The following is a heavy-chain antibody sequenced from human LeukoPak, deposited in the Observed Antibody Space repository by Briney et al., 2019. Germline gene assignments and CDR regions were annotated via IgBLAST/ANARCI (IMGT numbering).Heavy chain of an antibody. CDR1: GFTFSSYA. Sequence: GGSLRLSCAASGFTFSSYAMHWVRQAPGKGLEWVAVISYDGSNKYYADSVKGRFTISRDNSKNTLYLQMNSLRAEDTAVYYCAKGEVLEQWLVGPFDYWGQGTLVTVSS. V-gene: IGHV3-30-3*01. CDR3: AKGEVLEQWLVGPFDY. J-gene: IGHJ4*02. D-gene: IGHD6-19*01. CDR2: ISYDGSNK.